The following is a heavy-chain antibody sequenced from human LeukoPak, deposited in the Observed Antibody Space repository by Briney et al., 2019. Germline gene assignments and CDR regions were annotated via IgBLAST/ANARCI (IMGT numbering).Heavy chain of an antibody. D-gene: IGHD3-3*01. CDR1: GYTFTSYD. Sequence: ASVKVSCKASGYTFTSYDINWVRQATGQGLEWMGWMNPNGGNRGYAQKFQGRVTMTRNTSISTAYMELSSLRSEDTAVYYCARVPSLLRDTYDFWSGYYPYYFDYWGQGTLVTVSS. V-gene: IGHV1-8*01. CDR2: MNPNGGNR. J-gene: IGHJ4*02. CDR3: ARVPSLLRDTYDFWSGYYPYYFDY.